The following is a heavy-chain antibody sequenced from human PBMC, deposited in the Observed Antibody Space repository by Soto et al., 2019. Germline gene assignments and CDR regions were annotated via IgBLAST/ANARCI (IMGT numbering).Heavy chain of an antibody. D-gene: IGHD6-19*01. CDR1: GFTFSSYA. CDR2: LSYDGSNK. Sequence: QVQLVESGGGVVQPGRSLRLSCAASGFTFSSYAMHWVRQAPGKGLEWVAVLSYDGSNKYYADSVKGRYYIPRHNSKNTLYLQMNSLRAEDTAVYYCACIAVAGTGWFDPWGQGTLVTVSS. V-gene: IGHV3-30-3*01. J-gene: IGHJ5*02. CDR3: ACIAVAGTGWFDP.